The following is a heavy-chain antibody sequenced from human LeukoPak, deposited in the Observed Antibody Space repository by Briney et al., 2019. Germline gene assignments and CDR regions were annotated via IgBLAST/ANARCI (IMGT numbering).Heavy chain of an antibody. D-gene: IGHD2-15*01. CDR3: ARGQVLAARGYIWFDP. V-gene: IGHV4-34*01. CDR1: GWSFNDYY. CDR2: INARGDT. Sequence: PSETLSLTCAVYGWSFNDYYWNWIRQPPGKGLEWIGEINARGDTNFNPSLKSRVTISVDTSKSQFSLRLTSMIAADTAVYYCARGQVLAARGYIWFDPWGQGSLVTVSS. J-gene: IGHJ5*02.